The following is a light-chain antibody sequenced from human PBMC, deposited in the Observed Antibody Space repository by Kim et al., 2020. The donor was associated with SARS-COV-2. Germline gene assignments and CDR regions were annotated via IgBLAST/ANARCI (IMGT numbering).Light chain of an antibody. V-gene: IGLV2-14*01. CDR3: SSYTASSTWV. J-gene: IGLJ3*02. Sequence: QSVLTQPASVSGSPGQSITISCTGTSSDVGDYDYVSWYQQHPGKAPKLMIYDVTKRPSGVSHRFSGSKSGNTASLTISGLQAEDWADYYCSSYTASSTWVFGGGTKVTVL. CDR1: SSDVGDYDY. CDR2: DVT.